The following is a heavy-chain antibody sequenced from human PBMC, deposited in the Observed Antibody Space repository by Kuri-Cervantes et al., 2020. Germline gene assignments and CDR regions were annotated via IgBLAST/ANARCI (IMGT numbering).Heavy chain of an antibody. D-gene: IGHD3-3*01. J-gene: IGHJ6*02. V-gene: IGHV1-2*02. CDR1: GYTFTGYY. Sequence: ASVKVSCKASGYTFTGYYMHWVRQAPGQGLEWMGWINPNSGGTNYAQKFQGRVTMTRDTSISTAYMEPSRLRSDDTAVYYCARSAYYDFWSGYYSGYYYGMDVWGQGTTVTVSS. CDR2: INPNSGGT. CDR3: ARSAYYDFWSGYYSGYYYGMDV.